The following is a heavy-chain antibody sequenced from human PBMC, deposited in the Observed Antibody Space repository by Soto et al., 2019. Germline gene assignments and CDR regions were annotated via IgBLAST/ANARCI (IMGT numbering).Heavy chain of an antibody. CDR1: VFTFSTYA. J-gene: IGHJ4*02. V-gene: IGHV3-33*01. CDR2: IWYHGNTY. D-gene: IGHD4-4*01. CDR3: ARDRGYGGNYVFDF. Sequence: GGSLLLSCTPSVFTFSTYAMDWVRQAPGKGLDWVATIWYHGNTYYYKDSIKGRFAVSRDNSKNTVFLQMNTLRAEDTATYYCARDRGYGGNYVFDFWGLGTMVTVSS.